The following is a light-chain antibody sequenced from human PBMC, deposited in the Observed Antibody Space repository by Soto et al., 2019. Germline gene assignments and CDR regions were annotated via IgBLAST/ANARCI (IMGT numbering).Light chain of an antibody. V-gene: IGKV3-15*01. J-gene: IGKJ1*01. CDR3: QQYNNWWK. CDR2: GAS. Sequence: EIVMTQSPATLSVSPGETATLSCRASQSVSTSLAWYQQKPGQAPRLLISGASTRATGVPARFSGSGSETEFNLTINSLQSEDFAVYYCQQYNNWWKFGQGTKVEIK. CDR1: QSVSTS.